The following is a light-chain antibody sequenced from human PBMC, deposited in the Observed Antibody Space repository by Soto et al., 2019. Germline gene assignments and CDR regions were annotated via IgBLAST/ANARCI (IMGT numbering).Light chain of an antibody. J-gene: IGKJ2*01. CDR2: AAS. CDR3: QHSHTTPYT. CDR1: QSISNY. Sequence: DIQMTQSPSSLSASEGDRVTIPCRASQSISNYLNWYQQKPGQAPKLLLYAASSLQSGVPSRFTGRGSGTDFTLSVGSLQPGDFAAYSCQHSHTTPYTFGQGTRLEIK. V-gene: IGKV1-39*01.